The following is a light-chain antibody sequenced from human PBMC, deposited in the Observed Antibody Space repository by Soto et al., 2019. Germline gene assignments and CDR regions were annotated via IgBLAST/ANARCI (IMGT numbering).Light chain of an antibody. J-gene: IGKJ4*01. CDR2: GAS. CDR1: QSVSSN. V-gene: IGKV3-15*01. Sequence: EIVMTQSPATLSVSPGERATLSCRASQSVSSNLAWYQHKPGQAXSLLIYGASTRATGTPARFSGSGSGTEFTLTISSLQSEDFAVYFCQQYYKWPPLTFGGGTKVDIK. CDR3: QQYYKWPPLT.